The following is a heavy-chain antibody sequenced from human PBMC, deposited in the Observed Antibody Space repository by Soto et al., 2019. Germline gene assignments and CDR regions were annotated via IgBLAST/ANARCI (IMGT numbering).Heavy chain of an antibody. Sequence: ASVKVSCKASGYSFSDYYVHWVRQAPGQGLEWMGWINPNRGGTNLAQKFQGRATLTRDTSITTAYMEITRLRPGDTAIYYCARRESYGSGSYSLDSWGQGTPVTVSS. CDR1: GYSFSDYY. CDR3: ARRESYGSGSYSLDS. J-gene: IGHJ4*02. V-gene: IGHV1-2*02. D-gene: IGHD3-10*01. CDR2: INPNRGGT.